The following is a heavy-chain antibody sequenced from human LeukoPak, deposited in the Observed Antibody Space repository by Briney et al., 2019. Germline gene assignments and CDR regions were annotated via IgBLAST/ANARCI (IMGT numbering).Heavy chain of an antibody. CDR1: GYTFTTYW. Sequence: GESLKISCKGSGYTFTTYWIAWVRQMPGKGLEWMGIIYPGDSDTRYSPSFQGQVTISADKSISTAYLQWSSLKASDTAMYYCARPTLSSGSRNPFDIWGQGTMVTVSS. J-gene: IGHJ3*02. CDR3: ARPTLSSGSRNPFDI. CDR2: IYPGDSDT. D-gene: IGHD1-26*01. V-gene: IGHV5-51*01.